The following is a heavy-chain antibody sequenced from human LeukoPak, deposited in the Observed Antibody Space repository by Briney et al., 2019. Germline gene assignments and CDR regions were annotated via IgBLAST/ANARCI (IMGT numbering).Heavy chain of an antibody. CDR2: ISSSSSTI. J-gene: IGHJ3*02. CDR3: VEVRSSVFDI. V-gene: IGHV3-48*02. Sequence: GGSLRLSCAASGFTFSSYSMNWVRQAPGKGLEWVSYISSSSSTIYYADSVKGRFTVSRDNAKNSLYLQMNSLRDEDTAVYYCVEVRSSVFDIWGQGTMVTVSS. CDR1: GFTFSSYS. D-gene: IGHD5/OR15-5a*01.